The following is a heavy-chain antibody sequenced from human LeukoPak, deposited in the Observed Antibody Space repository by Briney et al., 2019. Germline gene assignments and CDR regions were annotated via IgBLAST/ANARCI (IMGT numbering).Heavy chain of an antibody. CDR2: IIPIFGTA. V-gene: IGHV1-69*06. J-gene: IGHJ4*02. Sequence: GASVKVSCKASGGTFSSYAISWVRQAPGQGLEWMGGIIPIFGTANYAQKFQGRVTITADKSTSTAYMELSSLRSEGTAVYYCAREEGYCSSTSCYVLWGQGTLVTVSS. D-gene: IGHD2-2*01. CDR1: GGTFSSYA. CDR3: AREEGYCSSTSCYVL.